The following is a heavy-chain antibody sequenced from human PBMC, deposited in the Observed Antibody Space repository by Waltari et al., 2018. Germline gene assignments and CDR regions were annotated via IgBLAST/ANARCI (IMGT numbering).Heavy chain of an antibody. J-gene: IGHJ3*02. V-gene: IGHV3-74*01. CDR1: GFPFRSYW. CDR3: ARVYFDALDI. CDR2: INSDGTST. D-gene: IGHD2-8*01. Sequence: EVQLVESGGGLVQPGGSLRVSCAASGFPFRSYWMHWVRKAPGKGLVWVSRINSDGTSTTYADSVKGRFTISRDNAKNTLYLQMNSLRAEDTAVYYCARVYFDALDIWGQGTMVTVSS.